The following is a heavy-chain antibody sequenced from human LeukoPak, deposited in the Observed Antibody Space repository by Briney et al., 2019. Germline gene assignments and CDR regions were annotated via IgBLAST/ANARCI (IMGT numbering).Heavy chain of an antibody. CDR2: VESNGRNT. CDR1: GFTFSTSW. J-gene: IGHJ4*02. D-gene: IGHD5-24*01. V-gene: IGHV3-74*01. CDR3: ARDGSAYNFDY. Sequence: GGSLRLSCAASGFTFSTSWMHWVRQAPGKGLVWVSRVESNGRNTIYADSVKGRFTISRDNRKNTLYLQMNSLRAEDTAVYHCARDGSAYNFDYWGQGTLVTVSS.